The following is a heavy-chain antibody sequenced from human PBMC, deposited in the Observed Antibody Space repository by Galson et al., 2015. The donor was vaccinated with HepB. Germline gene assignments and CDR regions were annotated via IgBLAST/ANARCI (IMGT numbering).Heavy chain of an antibody. D-gene: IGHD5-12*01. V-gene: IGHV3-15*01. CDR1: GFTFSNAW. J-gene: IGHJ4*02. CDR3: TVAGGYDYFEDFDY. Sequence: SLRLSCAASGFTFSNAWMSWVRQAPGKGLEWVGRIKSKTDGGTTDYAAPVKGRFTISRDDSKNTLYLQMNSLKTEDTAVYYCTVAGGYDYFEDFDYWGQGTLVTVSS. CDR2: IKSKTDGGTT.